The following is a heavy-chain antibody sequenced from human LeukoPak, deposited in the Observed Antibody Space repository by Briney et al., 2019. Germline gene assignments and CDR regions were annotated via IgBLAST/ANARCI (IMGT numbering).Heavy chain of an antibody. J-gene: IGHJ5*02. D-gene: IGHD1-26*01. Sequence: PGTSLRLSCAASGFTFSGPAIHWVRQSSGKGLEWVGQIDKKDKGYATATAYAASVKGRFTISRDDSINTAYLQMKSLKTEDTALYYCTRDSGTYNWFDPWGQGTLVTVSS. CDR2: IDKKDKGYATAT. CDR1: GFTFSGPA. CDR3: TRDSGTYNWFDP. V-gene: IGHV3-73*01.